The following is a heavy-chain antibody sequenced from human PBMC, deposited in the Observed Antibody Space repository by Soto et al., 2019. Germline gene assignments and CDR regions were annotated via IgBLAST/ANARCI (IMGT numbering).Heavy chain of an antibody. CDR2: IYYSGST. CDR1: GGSISSGDYY. CDR3: AREDYLLRNKGLFV. D-gene: IGHD4-17*01. V-gene: IGHV4-30-4*01. J-gene: IGHJ6*02. Sequence: QVQLQESGPGLVKPSQTLSLTCTVSGGSISSGDYYWSWIRQPPGKGMEWIGYIYYSGSTYYNPSLKSRVTISVDTSKNQCSLKRSSVTAADTAVYYCAREDYLLRNKGLFVWGQGTKVTVSS.